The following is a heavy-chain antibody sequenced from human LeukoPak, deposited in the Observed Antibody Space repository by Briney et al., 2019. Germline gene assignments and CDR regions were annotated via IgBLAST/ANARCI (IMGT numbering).Heavy chain of an antibody. V-gene: IGHV1-69*05. CDR1: GGTFSSYA. CDR2: IIPIFGTA. J-gene: IGHJ6*03. D-gene: IGHD5-12*01. Sequence: ASVKVSCKASGGTFSSYAISWVRQAPGQGLEWMGGIIPIFGTANYAQKFQGRGTITTDESTSTAYMELSSLRSEDTAVYYCARGVATSPYYYYYYMDVWGKGTTVTVSS. CDR3: ARGVATSPYYYYYYMDV.